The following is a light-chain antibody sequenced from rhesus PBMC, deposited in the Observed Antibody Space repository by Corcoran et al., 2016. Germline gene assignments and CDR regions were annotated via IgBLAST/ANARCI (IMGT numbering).Light chain of an antibody. CDR3: QQGYSTPLT. V-gene: IGKV1-32*03. CDR2: YAN. Sequence: DIQMTQSPSSLSASVGDRVTVTCRASQGINKELSRYQQKPGKVPKFLSYYANRLESGVPSMFSGSGSGTDYTLTISSLQPEHFATYYCQQGYSTPLTFGGGTKVEIK. CDR1: QGINKE. J-gene: IGKJ4*01.